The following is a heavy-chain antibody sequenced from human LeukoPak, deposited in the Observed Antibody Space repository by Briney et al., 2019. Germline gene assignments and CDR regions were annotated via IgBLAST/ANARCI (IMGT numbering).Heavy chain of an antibody. Sequence: GASVKVSCKASGYTFTGYYMHWVRQAPGHGLEWMGRINPNSGGTNYAQKFQGRVTMTRDTSISTVYMELSRLRSDDTAVYYCARGTWDGYYDFWSGTSGAFDIWGQGTMVTVSS. CDR1: GYTFTGYY. CDR3: ARGTWDGYYDFWSGTSGAFDI. D-gene: IGHD3-3*01. J-gene: IGHJ3*02. V-gene: IGHV1-2*06. CDR2: INPNSGGT.